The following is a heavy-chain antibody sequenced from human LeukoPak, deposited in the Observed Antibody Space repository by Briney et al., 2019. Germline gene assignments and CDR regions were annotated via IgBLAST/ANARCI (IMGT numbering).Heavy chain of an antibody. J-gene: IGHJ4*02. D-gene: IGHD3-10*01. Sequence: ASVKVSCKASGYTFTSYDINWVRQATGQGLEWMGWMNPNSGNTGYAQKFQGRVTITRNTSISTAYMEVSSLGYEDTAVYYCARGVITMVRGVIIGLDYWGQGTLVTVSS. V-gene: IGHV1-8*03. CDR1: GYTFTSYD. CDR2: MNPNSGNT. CDR3: ARGVITMVRGVIIGLDY.